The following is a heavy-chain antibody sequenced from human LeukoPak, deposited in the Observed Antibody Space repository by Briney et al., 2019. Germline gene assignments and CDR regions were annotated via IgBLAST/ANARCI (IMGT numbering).Heavy chain of an antibody. D-gene: IGHD1-1*01. V-gene: IGHV3-7*03. CDR2: LKQDGSEK. Sequence: PGGSLRLSCAASGFSISLYWMTWVRQAPGKGLEWVANLKQDGSEKYYVDSVKGRFTISRDNAKNSLYLQMSSLRAEDTAVYYCARVPSWKGYMDVWGKGTTVTVSS. CDR3: ARVPSWKGYMDV. J-gene: IGHJ6*03. CDR1: GFSISLYW.